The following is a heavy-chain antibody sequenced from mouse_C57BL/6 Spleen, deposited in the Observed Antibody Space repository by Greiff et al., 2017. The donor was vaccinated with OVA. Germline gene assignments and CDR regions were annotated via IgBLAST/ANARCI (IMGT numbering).Heavy chain of an antibody. J-gene: IGHJ1*03. CDR3: ETDGSSTAYFDV. CDR2: IRSKSNNYAT. CDR1: GFSFNTYA. V-gene: IGHV10-1*01. D-gene: IGHD1-1*01. Sequence: EVHLVESGGGLVQPKGSLKLSCAASGFSFNTYAMHWVHQAPGKGLEWVARIRSKSNNYATYYADSVKDRFTISRDDSKSMLYLQMNNWKTEEAAMDYCETDGSSTAYFDVWGKGTTVTVSS.